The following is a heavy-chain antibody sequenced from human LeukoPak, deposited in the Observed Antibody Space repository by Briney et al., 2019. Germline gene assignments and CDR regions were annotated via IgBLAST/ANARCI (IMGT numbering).Heavy chain of an antibody. Sequence: GGSLRLSCAASGFTFSSYGMSWVRQAPGKGLEWVGFIRSKAYGGTTEYAASVKGRFTISRDDSESIAYLQMNSLKTEDTAVYYCTRDRGDYGVLPNDAFDIWGQGTMVTVSS. CDR1: GFTFSSYG. J-gene: IGHJ3*02. CDR3: TRDRGDYGVLPNDAFDI. CDR2: IRSKAYGGTT. V-gene: IGHV3-49*04. D-gene: IGHD4-17*01.